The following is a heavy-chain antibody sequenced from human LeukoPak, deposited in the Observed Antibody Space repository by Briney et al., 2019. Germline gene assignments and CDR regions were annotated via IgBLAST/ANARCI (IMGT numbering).Heavy chain of an antibody. CDR2: VSYDGGAK. J-gene: IGHJ4*02. V-gene: IGHV3-30*03. CDR3: ARSLGSGWIHLVEY. Sequence: GRSLRLSCAASGFTFNTYALHCVRHAPGKGLEWVAVVSYDGGAKYYADSVKGRFTISRDNSKNTVDLQMYSLRAEDSAVYYCARSLGSGWIHLVEYWGQGTLVTVS. D-gene: IGHD6-19*01. CDR1: GFTFNTYA.